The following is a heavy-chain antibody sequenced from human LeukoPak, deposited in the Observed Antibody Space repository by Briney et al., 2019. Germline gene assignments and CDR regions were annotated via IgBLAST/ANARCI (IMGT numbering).Heavy chain of an antibody. Sequence: ASVKVSCKASGYTFTGSYMHWVRQAPGQGLEWMGWINPNSGGTNYAQKFQGRVTMTRDTSISTAYMELSRLRSDDTAVYYCARDPRGETYYYYYGMDVWGQGTTVTVSS. CDR3: ARDPRGETYYYYYGMDV. CDR2: INPNSGGT. V-gene: IGHV1-2*02. CDR1: GYTFTGSY. D-gene: IGHD4-17*01. J-gene: IGHJ6*02.